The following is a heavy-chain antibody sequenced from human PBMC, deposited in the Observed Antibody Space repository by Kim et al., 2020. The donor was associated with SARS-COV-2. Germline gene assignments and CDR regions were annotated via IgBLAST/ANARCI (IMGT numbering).Heavy chain of an antibody. CDR3: VRHFSFFTSGNYLTFDY. V-gene: IGHV4-39*01. J-gene: IGHJ4*02. CDR2: IYHSGST. D-gene: IGHD3-10*01. CDR1: GVSISSNSYY. Sequence: SETLSLTCTVSGVSISSNSYYWGWIRQPPGKGLEWIGTIYHSGSTFYNASLQSRVIISVDASKNQFSLKLTSVTAADTAVYYCVRHFSFFTSGNYLTFDYWGQGTLVTVAS.